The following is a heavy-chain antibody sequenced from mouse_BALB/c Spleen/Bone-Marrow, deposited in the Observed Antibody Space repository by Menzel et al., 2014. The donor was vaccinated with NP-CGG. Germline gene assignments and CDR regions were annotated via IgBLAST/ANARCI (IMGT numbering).Heavy chain of an antibody. J-gene: IGHJ1*01. D-gene: IGHD2-14*01. CDR1: GLSLTGYG. CDR2: IWGDGST. Sequence: VQGVESGPGLVAPSQSLSITCTVSGLSLTGYGVNWVRQPPGKGLEWLGMIWGDGSTDYNSALKFRLSISKDNSKSQVFLKMNSLQTDDTARYYCARGNYRYDGYFDVWGAGTTVTVSS. CDR3: ARGNYRYDGYFDV. V-gene: IGHV2-6-7*01.